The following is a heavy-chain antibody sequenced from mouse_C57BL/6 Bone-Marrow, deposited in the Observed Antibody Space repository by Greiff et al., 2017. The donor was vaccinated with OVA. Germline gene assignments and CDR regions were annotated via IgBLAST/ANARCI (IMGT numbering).Heavy chain of an antibody. CDR1: GYTFTSYW. D-gene: IGHD1-1*01. CDR2: IHPNSGST. V-gene: IGHV1-64*01. CDR3: AKGDYYGSSHIFDY. Sequence: QVQLQQPGAELVKPGASVKLSCKASGYTFTSYWMHWVKQRPGQGLEWIGMIHPNSGSTNYNEKFKGKATFTADTSSNTAYMQLSSLTTEDSAIYYCAKGDYYGSSHIFDYWGQGTTLTVSS. J-gene: IGHJ2*01.